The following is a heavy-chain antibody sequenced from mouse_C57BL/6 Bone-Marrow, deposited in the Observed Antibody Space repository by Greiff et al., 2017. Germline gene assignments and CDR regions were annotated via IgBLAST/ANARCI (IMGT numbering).Heavy chain of an antibody. D-gene: IGHD1-1*01. CDR2: SRNKANDYTT. J-gene: IGHJ4*01. V-gene: IGHV7-1*01. CDR1: GFTFSDFY. Sequence: EVKLVESGGGLVQSGRSLRLSCATSGFTFSDFYMEWVRQAPGKGLEWIAASRNKANDYTTEYSASVKGRFIVSRDTSQSILYLQMNALRAEDTAMYYCARDAIYYYGSSREGYAMDDWGQGTSVTVSS. CDR3: ARDAIYYYGSSREGYAMDD.